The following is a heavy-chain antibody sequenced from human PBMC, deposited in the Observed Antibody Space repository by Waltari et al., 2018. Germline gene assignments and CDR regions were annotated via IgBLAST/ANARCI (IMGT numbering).Heavy chain of an antibody. CDR2: IYHSGST. CDR1: GYSISSGYY. CDR3: ATQFEGLLRLGELRGMDV. J-gene: IGHJ6*02. V-gene: IGHV4-38-2*01. Sequence: QVQLQESGPGLVKPSETLSLTCAVSGYSISSGYYWGWIRQPPGKGLEWIGSIYHSGSTYYNPSLKSRVTISVDTSKNQFSLKLSSVTAADTAVYYCATQFEGLLRLGELRGMDVWGQGTTVTVSS. D-gene: IGHD3-16*01.